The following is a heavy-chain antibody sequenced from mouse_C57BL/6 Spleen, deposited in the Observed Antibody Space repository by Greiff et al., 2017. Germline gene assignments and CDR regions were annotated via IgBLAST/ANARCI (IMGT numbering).Heavy chain of an antibody. J-gene: IGHJ1*03. CDR2: INPNNGGT. CDR3: ARAPLWDYWDFDV. V-gene: IGHV1-18*01. CDR1: GYTFTDYN. Sequence: VQLKESGPELVKPGASVKIPCKASGYTFTDYNMDWVKQSHGKSLEWIGDINPNNGGTIYNQKFKGKATLTVDKSSSTAYMELRSLTSEDTAVYYCARAPLWDYWDFDVWGTGTTVTVSS. D-gene: IGHD4-1*01.